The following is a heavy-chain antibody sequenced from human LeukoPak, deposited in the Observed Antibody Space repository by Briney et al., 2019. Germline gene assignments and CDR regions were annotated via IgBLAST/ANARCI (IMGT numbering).Heavy chain of an antibody. CDR2: IRFDGNNK. V-gene: IGHV3-30*02. J-gene: IGHJ2*01. CDR3: VKEGAMWSAYWYFDL. CDR1: GFTFSSYS. D-gene: IGHD2-21*01. Sequence: GGSLRLSCAASGFTFSSYSMHWVRQAPGKGLEWISFIRFDGNNKYSAEYVKGRFTISRDNSKNTLYLQVNSLRPEDTAVYYCVKEGAMWSAYWYFDLWGRGTLVTVSS.